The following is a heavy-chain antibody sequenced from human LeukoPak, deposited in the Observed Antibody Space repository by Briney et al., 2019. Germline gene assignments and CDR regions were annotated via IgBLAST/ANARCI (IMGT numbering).Heavy chain of an antibody. D-gene: IGHD5-12*01. CDR1: GFTLSSHW. CDR2: INQDGSAK. J-gene: IGHJ4*02. CDR3: ARWDIRGTAHQLDY. Sequence: GGSLRLSCVASGFTLSSHWMSWVRQAPGKGLEWVANINQDGSAKYYVDSVKGRFTISRDNARNSMYLQMNSLRAEDTAVYYCARWDIRGTAHQLDYWGQGTLVTVSS. V-gene: IGHV3-7*01.